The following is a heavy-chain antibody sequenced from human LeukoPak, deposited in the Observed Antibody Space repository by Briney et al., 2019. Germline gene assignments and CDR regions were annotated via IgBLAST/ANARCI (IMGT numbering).Heavy chain of an antibody. CDR3: ARVFYDTLTGYPQGHDY. CDR1: GYTFTSYY. J-gene: IGHJ4*02. CDR2: INPSGGST. D-gene: IGHD3-9*01. V-gene: IGHV1-46*01. Sequence: ASVKVSCKASGYTFTSYYMHWVRQAPGQGLEWMGIINPSGGSTSYAQKFQGRVTMTTDTSTSTAYMELRSLRSDDTAVYYCARVFYDTLTGYPQGHDYWGQGTLVTVSS.